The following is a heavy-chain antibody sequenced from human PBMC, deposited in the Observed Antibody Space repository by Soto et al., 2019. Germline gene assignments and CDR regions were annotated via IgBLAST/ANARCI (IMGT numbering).Heavy chain of an antibody. Sequence: QVQLVQSGAEVKKPGSSVKVSCKASGGTFSSYTISWVRQAPGQGLEWMGRIIPILGIANYAQKLQGRVTITADKSTSTAYMELSSLRSEDTAVYYCARETRATNTTVGTLIDYWGQGTLVTVSS. CDR1: GGTFSSYT. J-gene: IGHJ4*02. CDR3: ARETRATNTTVGTLIDY. V-gene: IGHV1-69*08. CDR2: IIPILGIA. D-gene: IGHD4-17*01.